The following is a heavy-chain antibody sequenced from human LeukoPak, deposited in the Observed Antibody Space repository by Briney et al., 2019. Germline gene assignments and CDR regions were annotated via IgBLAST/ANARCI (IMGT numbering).Heavy chain of an antibody. J-gene: IGHJ4*02. Sequence: GGSLRLSCAASGFNFENYAMHWVRQGPGKGLEWVSGISWKSGSIAYADSVKGRFTVSGDDAKNSLYLQMHSLTPEDTALYYCARGGGRGLSMVRGFMDVWGQGTLVTVSS. D-gene: IGHD3-10*01. CDR2: ISWKSGSI. V-gene: IGHV3-9*01. CDR1: GFNFENYA. CDR3: ARGGGRGLSMVRGFMDV.